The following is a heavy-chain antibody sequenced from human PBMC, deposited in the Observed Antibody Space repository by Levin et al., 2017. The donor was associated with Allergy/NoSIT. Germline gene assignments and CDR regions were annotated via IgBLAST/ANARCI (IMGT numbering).Heavy chain of an antibody. D-gene: IGHD1-26*01. Sequence: GESLKISCAASGFTFSSYAMSWVRQAPGKGLEWVSAISGSGGSTYYADSVKGRFTISRDNSKNTLYLQMNSLRAEDTAVYYCAKNGSYFDYWGQGTLVTVSS. CDR2: ISGSGGST. J-gene: IGHJ4*02. CDR3: AKNGSYFDY. V-gene: IGHV3-23*01. CDR1: GFTFSSYA.